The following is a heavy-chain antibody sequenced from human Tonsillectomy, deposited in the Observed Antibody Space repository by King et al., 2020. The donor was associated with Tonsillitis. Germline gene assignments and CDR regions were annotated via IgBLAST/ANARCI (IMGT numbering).Heavy chain of an antibody. D-gene: IGHD6-6*01. CDR2: ISSSSSYI. Sequence: QLVQSGGGLVKPGGSLRLSCAASGFTFSSYSMNWVRQAPGKGLEWVSSISSSSSYIYYADSVKGRFTISRDNAKNSLYLQMNSLRAEDTAVYYCARRMYRSSAGGDYWGQGTLVTVSS. CDR1: GFTFSSYS. J-gene: IGHJ4*02. V-gene: IGHV3-21*01. CDR3: ARRMYRSSAGGDY.